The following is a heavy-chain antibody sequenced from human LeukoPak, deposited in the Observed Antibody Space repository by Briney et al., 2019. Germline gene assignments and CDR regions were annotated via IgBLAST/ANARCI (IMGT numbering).Heavy chain of an antibody. CDR3: ARDRGAIVVVIDAFDI. D-gene: IGHD3-22*01. CDR2: INHSGST. CDR1: GGSFSGYY. V-gene: IGHV4-34*01. Sequence: SETLSLTRAVYGGSFSGYYWSWIRQPPGKGLEWIGEINHSGSTNYNPSLKSRVTISVDTSKNQFSLKLSSVTAADTAVYYCARDRGAIVVVIDAFDIWGQGTMVTVSS. J-gene: IGHJ3*02.